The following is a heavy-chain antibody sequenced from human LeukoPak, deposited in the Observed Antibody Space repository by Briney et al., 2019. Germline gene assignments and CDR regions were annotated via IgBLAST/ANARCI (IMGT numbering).Heavy chain of an antibody. D-gene: IGHD6-13*01. CDR2: IYYSGST. CDR3: ARDLLAAEGWFGP. V-gene: IGHV4-31*03. J-gene: IGHJ5*02. CDR1: GGSISSGVYY. Sequence: SQTLSLTCTVSGGSISSGVYYWSWIRQHPGKGLEWIGYIYYSGSTYYNPSLKSRVTISVDTSKNQFSLKLSSVTAADTAVYYCARDLLAAEGWFGPWGQGTLVTVSS.